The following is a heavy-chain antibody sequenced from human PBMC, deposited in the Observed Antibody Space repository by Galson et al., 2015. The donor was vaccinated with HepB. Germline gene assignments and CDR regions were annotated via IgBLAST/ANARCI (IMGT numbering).Heavy chain of an antibody. CDR2: IYYSGST. CDR1: GGSISSSSYY. V-gene: IGHV4-39*01. D-gene: IGHD1-14*01. J-gene: IGHJ6*02. Sequence: ETLSLTCTVSGGSISSSSYYWGWIRQPPGKGLEWIGSIYYSGSTYYNPSLKSRVTISVDTSKNQFSLKLSSVTAADTAVYYCARQHHGRYYYYGMDVWGQGTTVTVSS. CDR3: ARQHHGRYYYYGMDV.